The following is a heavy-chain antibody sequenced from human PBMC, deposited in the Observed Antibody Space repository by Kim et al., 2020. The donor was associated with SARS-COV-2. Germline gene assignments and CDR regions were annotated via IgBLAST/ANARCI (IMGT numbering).Heavy chain of an antibody. CDR3: VRRTEYDNSGYGAFDF. D-gene: IGHD5-12*01. CDR1: GFIFSDHY. J-gene: IGHJ3*01. CDR2: SRDRANGYST. Sequence: GGSLRLSCAASGFIFSDHYLDWVRQAPGKGLEWVARSRDRANGYSTAYAASVKGRFTLSRDGSKKTLYLQMDSLKTDDTAMYYCVRRTEYDNSGYGAFDFWGLGTVVTVSP. V-gene: IGHV3-72*01.